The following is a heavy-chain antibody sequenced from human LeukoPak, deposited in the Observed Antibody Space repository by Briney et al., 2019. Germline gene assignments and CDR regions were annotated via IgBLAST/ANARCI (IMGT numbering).Heavy chain of an antibody. V-gene: IGHV3-53*01. CDR2: IYSDGST. Sequence: GSLRLSCAASGFTVRSNYMSWVRQTPGKGLEWVSIIYSDGSTYYGDPVTGRFTISRDTSKNTVYLQMDSLRAEDTALYYCARTLAGTGNYFDSWGQGTLVTVSS. J-gene: IGHJ4*02. CDR3: ARTLAGTGNYFDS. D-gene: IGHD6-19*01. CDR1: GFTVRSNY.